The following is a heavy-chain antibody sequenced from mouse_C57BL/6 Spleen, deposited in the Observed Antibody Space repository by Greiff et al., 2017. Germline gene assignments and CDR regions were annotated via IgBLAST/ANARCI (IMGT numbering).Heavy chain of an antibody. CDR2: ISSGGSYT. D-gene: IGHD1-1*01. CDR3: ARRGITTVTDY. CDR1: GFTFSSYG. Sequence: EVHLVESGGDLVKPGGSLKLSCAASGFTFSSYGMSWVRQTPDKRLEWVATISSGGSYTYYPDSVKGRFTISRDNAKNTLYLQMSSLKSEDTAMYYCARRGITTVTDYWGQGTSVTVSS. V-gene: IGHV5-6*01. J-gene: IGHJ4*01.